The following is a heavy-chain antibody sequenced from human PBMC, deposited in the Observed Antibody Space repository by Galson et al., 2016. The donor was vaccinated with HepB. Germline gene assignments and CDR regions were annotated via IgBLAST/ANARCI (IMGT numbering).Heavy chain of an antibody. V-gene: IGHV1-46*01. CDR1: GYTFTSYY. J-gene: IGHJ4*02. Sequence: SVKVSCKASGYTFTSYYMHWVRQAPGQGLEWMGLINPSGGSTTYTQNFQGGVTMTRDTSASTVYMELSSLRSEDTAVYFCARIGDSGYDLDYFDYWGQGTLVTVSS. CDR3: ARIGDSGYDLDYFDY. CDR2: INPSGGST. D-gene: IGHD5-12*01.